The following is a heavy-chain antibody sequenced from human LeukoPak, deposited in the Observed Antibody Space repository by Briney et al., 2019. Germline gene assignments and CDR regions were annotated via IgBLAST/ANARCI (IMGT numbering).Heavy chain of an antibody. V-gene: IGHV3-9*03. CDR1: GFTFDDYA. D-gene: IGHD3-10*01. Sequence: GGSLRLSCAASGFTFDDYAMHWVRQAPGKGLEWVSGISWNSGSIGYADSVKGRFTISRDNAKNSLYLQMSSLRAEDMALYYCAKGFLYGSGSSALDYWGQGTLVTVSS. J-gene: IGHJ4*02. CDR3: AKGFLYGSGSSALDY. CDR2: ISWNSGSI.